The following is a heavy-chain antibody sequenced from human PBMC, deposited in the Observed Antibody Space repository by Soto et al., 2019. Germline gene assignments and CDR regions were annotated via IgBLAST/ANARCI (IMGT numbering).Heavy chain of an antibody. J-gene: IGHJ4*02. Sequence: QVQLQESGPGLVKPSGTLSLICGVSGASLDSGTWWSWVRQAPGQGLEWLGEVHHGGSTNYNPSLKSRVTKSVDKSQNNFHLTLRSVNGADTAVYYWAKVSGTGSGSYLKNGGQGPLVSVSS. D-gene: IGHD3-10*01. CDR3: AKVSGTGSGSYLKN. CDR1: GASLDSGTW. V-gene: IGHV4-4*02. CDR2: VHHGGST.